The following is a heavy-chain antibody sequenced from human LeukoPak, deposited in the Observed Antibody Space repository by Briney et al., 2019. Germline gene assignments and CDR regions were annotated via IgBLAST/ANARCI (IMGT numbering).Heavy chain of an antibody. V-gene: IGHV4-34*01. D-gene: IGHD1-7*01. CDR2: INDRGRA. CDR3: ARRWNYGRNYYIDV. CDR1: GGSFSNYY. Sequence: SETLSLTCAVYGGSFSNYYWNWIRQPPGTGLEWLGEINDRGRANYNPSLMSRVTVSVDTSKNQFSLRLTSVTATDTAIYYCARRWNYGRNYYIDVWGKGATVSVSS. J-gene: IGHJ6*03.